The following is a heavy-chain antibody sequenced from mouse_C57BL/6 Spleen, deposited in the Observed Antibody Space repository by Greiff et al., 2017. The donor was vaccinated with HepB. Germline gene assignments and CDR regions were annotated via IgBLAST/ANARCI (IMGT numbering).Heavy chain of an antibody. V-gene: IGHV5-6*02. CDR1: GFTFSSYG. J-gene: IGHJ4*01. Sequence: EVKLVESGGDLVKPGGSLKLSCAASGFTFSSYGMSWVRQTPDKRLEWVATISSGGSYTYYPDSVKGRFTISRDNAKNTLYLQMSSLKSEDTAMYYCARRDYDDDYYAMDYWGQGTSVTVSS. D-gene: IGHD2-4*01. CDR3: ARRDYDDDYYAMDY. CDR2: ISSGGSYT.